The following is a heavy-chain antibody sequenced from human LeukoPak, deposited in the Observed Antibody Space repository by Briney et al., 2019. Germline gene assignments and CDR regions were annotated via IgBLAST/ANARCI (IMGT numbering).Heavy chain of an antibody. J-gene: IGHJ4*02. CDR2: ISYDGSNK. V-gene: IGHV3-30-3*01. CDR1: GFPFSSYA. D-gene: IGHD3-16*01. CDR3: ARDIDGSEGGFDH. Sequence: GGSLRLSCAASGFPFSSYAMHWVRPAPGKGPERVAVISYDGSNKYYAESVKGRFTISRDNSKNTLYLQMNSLRAEDTAVYYCARDIDGSEGGFDHWGQGTLVTVSS.